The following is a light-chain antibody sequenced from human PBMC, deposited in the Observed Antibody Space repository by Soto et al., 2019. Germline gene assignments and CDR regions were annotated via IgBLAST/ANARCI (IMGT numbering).Light chain of an antibody. CDR3: QLYGNWPS. Sequence: EIVLTQSPATLSLSPGERATLSCRASQSVSSYLAWYQQKPGQAPRLLIYDASNRATGIPARFSGSGSGTDFTLTISRLEPEDFAVYYCQLYGNWPSFGPGTKVDIK. J-gene: IGKJ3*01. CDR2: DAS. V-gene: IGKV3-11*01. CDR1: QSVSSY.